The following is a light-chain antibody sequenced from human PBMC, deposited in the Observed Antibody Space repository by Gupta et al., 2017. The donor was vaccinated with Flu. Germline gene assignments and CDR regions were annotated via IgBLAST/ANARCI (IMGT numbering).Light chain of an antibody. V-gene: IGLV2-14*01. Sequence: QSALTQPASVSGSPGQSITISCIGTTNDVGYYNNVSWYQQHPGKPPKLIIYEVSNRPSGISDRFSASKSASTASLTITGLQAEDEADYYCSSYRSDSDLYVLGTGTKVTVL. J-gene: IGLJ1*01. CDR1: TNDVGYYNN. CDR3: SSYRSDSDLYV. CDR2: EVS.